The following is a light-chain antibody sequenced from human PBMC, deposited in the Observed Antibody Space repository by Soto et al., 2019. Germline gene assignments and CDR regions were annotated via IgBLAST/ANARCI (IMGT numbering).Light chain of an antibody. J-gene: IGKJ1*01. CDR1: QSVSSSY. Sequence: EIVLTQSPGTLSLSPGERATLSCRASQSVSSSYLTWYQQKPGQAPRLLIYGTSTRATGIPDRFSGRGSGTDFPLTISRLEPEDFEVYYCQQYGSSPWTFGQGTKVEIK. CDR3: QQYGSSPWT. V-gene: IGKV3-20*01. CDR2: GTS.